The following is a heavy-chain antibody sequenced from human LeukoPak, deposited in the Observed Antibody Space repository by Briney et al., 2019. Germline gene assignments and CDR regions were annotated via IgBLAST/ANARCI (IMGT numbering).Heavy chain of an antibody. CDR3: ALDSGYDWWLDP. J-gene: IGHJ5*02. Sequence: ASVKVSCKASGYTFTGYYMHWVRQAPGQGLEWMGWINPNSGGTNYAQKFQGRVTMTRDTSISTAYMELSRLRSDDTAVYYCALDSGYDWWLDPWGQGTLVTVSS. CDR2: INPNSGGT. V-gene: IGHV1-2*02. D-gene: IGHD5-12*01. CDR1: GYTFTGYY.